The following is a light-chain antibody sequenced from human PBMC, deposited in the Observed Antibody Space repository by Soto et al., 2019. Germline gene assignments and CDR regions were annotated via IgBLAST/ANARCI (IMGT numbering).Light chain of an antibody. CDR3: QQTSSTLSIT. J-gene: IGKJ5*01. Sequence: DIQMTQSPSSLSASVGDRVTITCRASESISRHLNWYQQKPGKAPKILIYAASILQNGVPSRFRGSGSGTDFTLTITNLQPEDFATYYCQQTSSTLSITFGQGTRLDI. V-gene: IGKV1-39*01. CDR2: AAS. CDR1: ESISRH.